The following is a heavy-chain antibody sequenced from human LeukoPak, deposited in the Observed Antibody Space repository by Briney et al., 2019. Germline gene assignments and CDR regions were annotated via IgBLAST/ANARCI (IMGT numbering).Heavy chain of an antibody. Sequence: SETLSLTCTVSGGSISSSTYYWGWIRQPPGKGLEWIGSIYYSGSTYYNPSLKSRVTISVDTSKNQFSLKLSSVTAADTAVYYCARVSSSWYQDWYFDLWGRGTLVTVSS. CDR3: ARVSSSWYQDWYFDL. J-gene: IGHJ2*01. CDR2: IYYSGST. CDR1: GGSISSSTYY. V-gene: IGHV4-39*07. D-gene: IGHD6-13*01.